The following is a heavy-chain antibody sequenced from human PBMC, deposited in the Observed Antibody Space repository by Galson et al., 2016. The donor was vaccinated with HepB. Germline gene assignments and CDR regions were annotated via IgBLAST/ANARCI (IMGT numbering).Heavy chain of an antibody. V-gene: IGHV3-23*01. Sequence: SLRLSCAASGFVFSNFGLSWARQAPGKGLEWVASISTGRTTYYSDSVQGRFTISRDNSNNTLYLQMNGLRAEDTAVYYCAKERLVRRIFDHWGQGTLLTVSS. J-gene: IGHJ4*02. CDR1: GFVFSNFG. CDR3: AKERLVRRIFDH. CDR2: ISTGRTT. D-gene: IGHD1-1*01.